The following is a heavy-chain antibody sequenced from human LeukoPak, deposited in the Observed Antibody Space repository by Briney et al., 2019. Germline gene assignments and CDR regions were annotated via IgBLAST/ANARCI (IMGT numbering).Heavy chain of an antibody. Sequence: GESLKICCKGSGYSFANYWIGWVRQMPGKGLEWMGIIYPLNADTRYSPSFQGQVTISADKSISTAYLQWSSLKASDTAMYYCARRQCSSTSCQNDYWGQGTLVTVSS. V-gene: IGHV5-51*01. CDR3: ARRQCSSTSCQNDY. CDR1: GYSFANYW. J-gene: IGHJ4*02. CDR2: IYPLNADT. D-gene: IGHD2-2*01.